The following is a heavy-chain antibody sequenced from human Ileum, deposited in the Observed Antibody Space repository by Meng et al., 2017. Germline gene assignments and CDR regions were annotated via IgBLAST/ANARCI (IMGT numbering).Heavy chain of an antibody. CDR2: ISHGGDS. CDR1: GRSIRSSDW. J-gene: IGHJ5*01. V-gene: IGHV4-4*02. Sequence: SETLSLTCAVSGRSIRSSDWWSGVRQPPGRGLEWIAEISHGGDSKYNPSLNSRGTISLDMSKNQVSPKLTSVTAADTAVYFCAKNFDSWGQGILVTVSS. CDR3: AKNFDS. D-gene: IGHD2/OR15-2a*01.